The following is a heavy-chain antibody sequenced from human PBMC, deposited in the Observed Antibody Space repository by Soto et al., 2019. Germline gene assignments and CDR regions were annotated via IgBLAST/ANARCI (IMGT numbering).Heavy chain of an antibody. V-gene: IGHV3-30-3*01. CDR1: GFTFSPYT. Sequence: QVQLVESGGGVVQPGRSLRLSCAASGFTFSPYTMHWVRQTPGKGLEWVAVISYDGSDKYYSDSVRGRFTISRDNSKNTLFLQMNSLRAEDTALYYCARGGGFCGADCYKGGIDDWGQGTRVTVSS. J-gene: IGHJ4*02. CDR2: ISYDGSDK. CDR3: ARGGGFCGADCYKGGIDD. D-gene: IGHD2-21*02.